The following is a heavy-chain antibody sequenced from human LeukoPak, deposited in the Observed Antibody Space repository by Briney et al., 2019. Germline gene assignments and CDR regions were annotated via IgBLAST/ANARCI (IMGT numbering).Heavy chain of an antibody. CDR2: INSDGSRT. CDR1: GLPFSSYW. V-gene: IGHV3-74*01. J-gene: IGHJ4*02. D-gene: IGHD1-1*01. CDR3: AGGYGFDY. Sequence: GGSLRLSCAASGLPFSSYWMHWVRQAPGKGLVWVSRINSDGSRTNYADSVKGRFTISRDNAKNTLYLQMNSLRAEDTAVYYCAGGYGFDYWGQGTLVTVSS.